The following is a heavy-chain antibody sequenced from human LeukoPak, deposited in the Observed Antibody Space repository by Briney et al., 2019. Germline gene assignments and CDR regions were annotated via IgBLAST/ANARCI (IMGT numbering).Heavy chain of an antibody. CDR2: ISGSGGST. CDR1: GITFSNYT. J-gene: IGHJ5*02. CDR3: AKVKWLVTGNWFDP. V-gene: IGHV3-23*01. Sequence: TGGSLRLSCAASGITFSNYTMSWVRQAPGKGLEWVSGISGSGGSTYYANSVKGRFTISRDNSENTLYLQMNSLRAEDTAVYYCAKVKWLVTGNWFDPWGQGTLVTVSS. D-gene: IGHD6-19*01.